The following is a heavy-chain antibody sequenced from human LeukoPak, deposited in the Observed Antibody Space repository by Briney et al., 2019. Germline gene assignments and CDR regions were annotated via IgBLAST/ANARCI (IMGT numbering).Heavy chain of an antibody. CDR3: ARARDNYDRSGFSALDY. Sequence: GGSLGLSCAASGFTFSSYGMHWVRQAPGKGLEWVAVIWYDGSNKNYADSLKGRFTISRDNSKNTLYLQMDSLRAEDTAVYYCARARDNYDRSGFSALDYWGQGTLVTVSS. J-gene: IGHJ4*02. V-gene: IGHV3-33*01. CDR2: IWYDGSNK. CDR1: GFTFSSYG. D-gene: IGHD3-22*01.